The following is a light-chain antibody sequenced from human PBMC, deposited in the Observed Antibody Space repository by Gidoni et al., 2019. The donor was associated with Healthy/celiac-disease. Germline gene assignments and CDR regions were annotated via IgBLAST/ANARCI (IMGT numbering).Light chain of an antibody. CDR1: QSIGSW. CDR2: KAS. V-gene: IGKV1-5*03. CDR3: QQYNSYSRT. J-gene: IGKJ1*01. Sequence: DSQMTQSPSTLSASVGDRVTIPCRASQSIGSWLAWYQQKPGKAPKLLIYKASSLESGVPSRFSGSGSGTEFTLTISSLQPDDFATYYCQQYNSYSRTFGQGTKVQIK.